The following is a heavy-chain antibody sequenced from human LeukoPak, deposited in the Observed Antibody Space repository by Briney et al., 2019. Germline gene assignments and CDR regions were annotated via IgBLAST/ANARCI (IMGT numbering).Heavy chain of an antibody. J-gene: IGHJ4*02. CDR3: AKDYYYDSSGYYYGGRSIDY. Sequence: PGGSLRLSCAASGFIFSSYAMHWVRQAPGKGLEWVAVISYDGSNKFYGDSVKGRFTISRDNSKNTLYLQMNSLRAEDTAVYYCAKDYYYDSSGYYYGGRSIDYWGQGTLVTVSS. D-gene: IGHD3-22*01. CDR1: GFIFSSYA. CDR2: ISYDGSNK. V-gene: IGHV3-30*04.